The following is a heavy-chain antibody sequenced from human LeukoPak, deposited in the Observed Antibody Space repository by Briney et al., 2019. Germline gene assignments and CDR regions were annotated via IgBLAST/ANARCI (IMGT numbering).Heavy chain of an antibody. D-gene: IGHD3-10*01. CDR2: IIPIFGTA. CDR3: ARVRGSGSHIWSGAFDI. CDR1: GGTFSSYA. V-gene: IGHV1-69*01. Sequence: SVKVSCKASGGTFSSYAISWVRQAPGQGLEWMGGIIPIFGTANYAQKFQGRVTITADESTSTAYMELSSLRSEDTAVYYCARVRGSGSHIWSGAFDIWGQGAMVTVSS. J-gene: IGHJ3*02.